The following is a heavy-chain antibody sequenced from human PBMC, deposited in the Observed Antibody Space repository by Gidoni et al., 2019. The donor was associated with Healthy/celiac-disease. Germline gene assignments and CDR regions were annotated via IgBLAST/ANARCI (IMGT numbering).Heavy chain of an antibody. V-gene: IGHV4-34*01. CDR3: ARGGGKIVVVVAATPGDWFDP. CDR1: GGSFRGYY. D-gene: IGHD2-15*01. CDR2: INHSGST. Sequence: VQLQQWGAGRLKPSATLSLTCAVHGGSFRGYYWRWIRQPPGKGLEWIGEINHSGSTNYNPSLKSRVHISVDTSKTQFSLKLSSVTAADTAVDYCARGGGKIVVVVAATPGDWFDPWGQGTLVTVSS. J-gene: IGHJ5*02.